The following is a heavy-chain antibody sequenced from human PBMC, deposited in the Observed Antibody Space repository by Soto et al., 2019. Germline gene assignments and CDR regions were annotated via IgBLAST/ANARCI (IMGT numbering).Heavy chain of an antibody. V-gene: IGHV4-59*01. CDR1: GDSISSFY. CDR2: IFSGGST. J-gene: IGHJ4*02. Sequence: PSETLSLTCTFSGDSISSFYWTWIRQPPGKGLEWVGYIFSGGSTNYNPSLKSRVTISVDTSENQFSLKLTSVTAADTAVYYCARVGYCSSTPCWPIGYFEYWGQGTLVTVSS. D-gene: IGHD2-2*01. CDR3: ARVGYCSSTPCWPIGYFEY.